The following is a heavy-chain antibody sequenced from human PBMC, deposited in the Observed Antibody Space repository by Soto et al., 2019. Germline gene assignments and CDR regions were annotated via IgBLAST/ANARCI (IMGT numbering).Heavy chain of an antibody. V-gene: IGHV5-10-1*01. CDR3: ARHGSWNAGKRGWFDP. CDR2: IDPDDSFA. CDR1: GYTFSHYW. Sequence: EVQLEQSGPEVKKPGESLRISCKGSGYTFSHYWISWVRQMPGEGLEWMGRIDPDDSFATYNESFRGHVTISADKSVSTVYLQWNSLKASDSAIYYCARHGSWNAGKRGWFDPWGQGTLVTVSS. D-gene: IGHD1-1*01. J-gene: IGHJ5*02.